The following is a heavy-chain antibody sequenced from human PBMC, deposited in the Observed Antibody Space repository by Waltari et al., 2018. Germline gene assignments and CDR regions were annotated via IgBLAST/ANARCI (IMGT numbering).Heavy chain of an antibody. J-gene: IGHJ4*02. CDR3: ARQRYYSASSGPRGWRFDY. CDR1: GGSIISSAYY. CDR2: IFYSGTT. Sequence: QAQLQESGPGLVKPSETLSLTCIVTGGSIISSAYYWAWIRQPPGKGLEWIASIFYSGTTYHNPSLESRVTISVDTSNNQFSLKLSSVTAADMAVYYCARQRYYSASSGPRGWRFDYWGQGALVTVSS. D-gene: IGHD3-22*01. V-gene: IGHV4-39*01.